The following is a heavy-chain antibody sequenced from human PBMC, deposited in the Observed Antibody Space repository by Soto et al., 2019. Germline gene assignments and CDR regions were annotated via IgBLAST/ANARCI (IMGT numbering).Heavy chain of an antibody. CDR3: ARGLRGYSYGPGDYGMDV. J-gene: IGHJ6*02. CDR1: GFTFSSYS. CDR2: ISSSSSYI. V-gene: IGHV3-21*01. Sequence: GSLRLSCAASGFTFSSYSMNWVRQAPGKGLEWVSSISSSSSYIYYADSVKGRFTISRDNAKNSLCLQMNSLRAEDTAVYYCARGLRGYSYGPGDYGMDVWGQGTTVTVSS. D-gene: IGHD5-18*01.